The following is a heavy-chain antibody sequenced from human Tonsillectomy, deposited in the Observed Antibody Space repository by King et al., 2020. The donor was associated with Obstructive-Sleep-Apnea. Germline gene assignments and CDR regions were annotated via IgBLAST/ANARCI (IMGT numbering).Heavy chain of an antibody. CDR1: GFTFSSYY. Sequence: VQLVESGGGLVKPGGSLRLSCAASGFTFSSYYMNWVRQAPGKGLEWVSSISGSSSYIYYADSVKGRFTISRDNAKNSLFLQMNSLRAEDTAVYYCARDRDLGHYDILTAYRTGGWFDPWGQGTLVTVSS. V-gene: IGHV3-21*01. CDR2: ISGSSSYI. D-gene: IGHD3-9*01. J-gene: IGHJ5*02. CDR3: ARDRDLGHYDILTAYRTGGWFDP.